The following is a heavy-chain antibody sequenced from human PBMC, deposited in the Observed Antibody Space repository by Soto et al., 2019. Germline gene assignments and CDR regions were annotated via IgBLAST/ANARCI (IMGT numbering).Heavy chain of an antibody. D-gene: IGHD5-18*01. J-gene: IGHJ4*02. V-gene: IGHV3-48*03. CDR3: ARENSVQAWLHHFDH. Sequence: GGSLRLSCEASGSSFSSFAMNWVRQAPGRGLEWVSYISDDGASIYYADSLKGRFTISRDNAKSSLSLQMNNLRAEDTAVYYCARENSVQAWLHHFDHWGLGTLVTVSS. CDR2: ISDDGASI. CDR1: GSSFSSFA.